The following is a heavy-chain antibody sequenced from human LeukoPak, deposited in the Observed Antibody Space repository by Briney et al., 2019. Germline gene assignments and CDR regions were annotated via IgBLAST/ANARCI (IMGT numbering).Heavy chain of an antibody. V-gene: IGHV3-23*01. CDR1: GFTFSKNG. Sequence: GASLTLFCEATGFTFSKNGMSWVRQAPGKGLEWVSTINDNGANTHYADSVNGRFTISRDNSRNTLLLEMNSLRADDTALYYCTKGDGGYYPIDNWGQGTLVIVSS. CDR3: TKGDGGYYPIDN. D-gene: IGHD1-26*01. J-gene: IGHJ4*02. CDR2: INDNGANT.